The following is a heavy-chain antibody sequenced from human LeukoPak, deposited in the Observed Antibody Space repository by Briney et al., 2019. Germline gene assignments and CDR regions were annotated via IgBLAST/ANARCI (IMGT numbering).Heavy chain of an antibody. CDR1: RGTFSSYA. D-gene: IGHD3-22*01. CDR3: ARGEGLRTYYYDSSGYYSFYY. J-gene: IGHJ4*02. V-gene: IGHV1-69*05. Sequence: SVKVSCKASRGTFSSYAINWVRQAPGQGREWMGRIIPIFGTANYAHKFHGRVTNTTHESTSTPYMDLSSLRSRDTAVYYCARGEGLRTYYYDSSGYYSFYYWGQGTLVTVSS. CDR2: IIPIFGTA.